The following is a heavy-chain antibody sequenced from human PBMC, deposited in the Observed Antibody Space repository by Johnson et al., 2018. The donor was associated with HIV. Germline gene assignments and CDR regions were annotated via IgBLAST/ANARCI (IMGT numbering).Heavy chain of an antibody. Sequence: VQLVESGGGVIRPGGSLRLSCAASGFTVSSNYMSWVRQAPGKGLEWVANIKQDGSEKYYVDSVKGRFTISRDNAKNSLYLQMNSLRAEDTAVYYCARDRGLWERNGAGAFDIWGQGTMVTVSS. J-gene: IGHJ3*02. CDR2: IKQDGSEK. V-gene: IGHV3-7*01. CDR3: ARDRGLWERNGAGAFDI. D-gene: IGHD1-26*01. CDR1: GFTVSSNY.